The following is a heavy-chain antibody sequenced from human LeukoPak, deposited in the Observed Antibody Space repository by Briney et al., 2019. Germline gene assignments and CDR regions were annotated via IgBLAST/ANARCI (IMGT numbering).Heavy chain of an antibody. CDR3: ASTPYYDILTGYYFYFDY. CDR2: XYSGTT. Sequence: XYSGTTNYNPSLKSRVTILVETSKNQFSLKLSSVTAADTAVYYCASTPYYDILTGYYFYFDYWGQGTLVTVSS. J-gene: IGHJ4*02. V-gene: IGHV4-59*01. D-gene: IGHD3-9*01.